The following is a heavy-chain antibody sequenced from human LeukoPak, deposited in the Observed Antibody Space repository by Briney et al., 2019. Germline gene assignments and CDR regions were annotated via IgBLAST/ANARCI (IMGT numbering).Heavy chain of an antibody. V-gene: IGHV1-2*02. J-gene: IGHJ4*02. CDR2: INPNSGGT. D-gene: IGHD6-13*01. Sequence: ASVKVSCRASGYTFTGYYMHWVRQAPGQGLEWMGWINPNSGGTNYAQKFQGRVTMTRDTSISTAYMELSRLRSDDTAVYYCARDLEQQLALYFDYWGQGTLVTVSS. CDR1: GYTFTGYY. CDR3: ARDLEQQLALYFDY.